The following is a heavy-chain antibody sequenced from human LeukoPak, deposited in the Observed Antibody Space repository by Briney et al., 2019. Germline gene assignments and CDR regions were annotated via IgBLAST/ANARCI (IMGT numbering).Heavy chain of an antibody. D-gene: IGHD2-2*01. Sequence: ASVTVSCKCSVCTFTSYAMNGLRQPPGRGLEWMGWMNNNTWNPKYAQGFTGRFVFLLETSVRTASLHVCSLKAGDTAVYYCARGSSTSSRWGQGTLVTVS. CDR2: MNNNTWNP. J-gene: IGHJ4*02. V-gene: IGHV7-4-1*01. CDR1: VCTFTSYA. CDR3: ARGSSTSSR.